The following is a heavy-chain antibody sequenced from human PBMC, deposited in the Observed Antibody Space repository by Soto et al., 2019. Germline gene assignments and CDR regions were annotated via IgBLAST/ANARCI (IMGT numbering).Heavy chain of an antibody. CDR2: ISPKSGDT. CDR1: GYTFSDYY. D-gene: IGHD1-26*01. V-gene: IGHV1-18*01. Sequence: ASVKVSCKASGYTFSDYYVSWVRQAPGQGLEWMGWISPKSGDTNYAQKFRGRVTMTADTVTSTVYLDLRSLKSDDTAVYYCARERSDLPTDDWGQGTQVTVSS. J-gene: IGHJ4*02. CDR3: ARERSDLPTDD.